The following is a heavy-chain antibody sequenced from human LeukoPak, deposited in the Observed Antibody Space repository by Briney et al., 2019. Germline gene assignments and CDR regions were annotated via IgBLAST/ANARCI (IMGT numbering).Heavy chain of an antibody. V-gene: IGHV5-51*01. CDR1: GYSFPTYW. D-gene: IGHD3-22*01. CDR2: IYPGDSDT. J-gene: IGHJ3*02. Sequence: GESLKISCKGSGYSFPTYWIGWVRQMPGKGLEWMGIIYPGDSDTRYSPSFQGQVTISADKSISTAYLQWSSLEASDTAMYYCARLSGRYDSSGLDAFDIWGQGTMVTVSS. CDR3: ARLSGRYDSSGLDAFDI.